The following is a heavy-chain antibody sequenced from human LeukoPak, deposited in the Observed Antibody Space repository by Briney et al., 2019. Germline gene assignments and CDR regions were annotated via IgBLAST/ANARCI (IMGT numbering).Heavy chain of an antibody. Sequence: KPSETLSLTCAGSGSSISSGGYSWNSIGQPPGKGVEWVGKINPRGSTNYNPSLKRRLTISVDTSNNQFSLKLSSMTAADTAVYYCARGREADNWGQGTLVTVSS. CDR3: ARGREADN. J-gene: IGHJ4*02. CDR1: GSSISSGGYS. V-gene: IGHV4-30-2*01. CDR2: INPRGST.